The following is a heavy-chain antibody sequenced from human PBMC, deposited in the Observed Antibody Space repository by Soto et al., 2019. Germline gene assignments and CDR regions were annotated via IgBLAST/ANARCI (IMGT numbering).Heavy chain of an antibody. D-gene: IGHD3-22*01. V-gene: IGHV1-69*13. J-gene: IGHJ6*02. Sequence: ASVKVSCKASGGTFSSYAISWVRQAPGQGLEWMGGIIPIFGTANYAQKFQGRVTITADESTRTAYMELSSLRSEDTAVYYCARDYYDSSGYSPSPYYYYYGMDVWGQGTTVTVSS. CDR2: IIPIFGTA. CDR1: GGTFSSYA. CDR3: ARDYYDSSGYSPSPYYYYYGMDV.